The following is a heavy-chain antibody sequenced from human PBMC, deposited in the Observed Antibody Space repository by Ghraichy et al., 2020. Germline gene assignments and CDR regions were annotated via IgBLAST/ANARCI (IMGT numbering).Heavy chain of an antibody. CDR3: ARGNYDTKVGKVYYYPLDV. CDR1: GFTFNSYN. J-gene: IGHJ6*02. Sequence: GGSLRLSCAASGFTFNSYNMNWVRQAPGKGLEWLSYISSTSGTIYYAGSVKGRFTISRDNAENSLFLQMNSLRAEDTAVYYCARGNYDTKVGKVYYYPLDVWGQGTTVTVS. CDR2: ISSTSGTI. D-gene: IGHD3-22*01. V-gene: IGHV3-48*04.